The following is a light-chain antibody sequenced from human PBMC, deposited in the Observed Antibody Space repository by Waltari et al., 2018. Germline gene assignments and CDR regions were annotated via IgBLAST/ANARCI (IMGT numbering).Light chain of an antibody. CDR1: QSVTKY. V-gene: IGKV3-11*01. CDR3: QQRRDWPLT. J-gene: IGKJ4*01. CDR2: DTP. Sequence: DIVLTQSPAILSLSPGERASPSCRASQSVTKYLPWYQQNPGQAPRLLVYDTPNRATGIPARFSGSGFGTDFTLTISSLEPEDFAIYYCQQRRDWPLTFGGGTKVEIK.